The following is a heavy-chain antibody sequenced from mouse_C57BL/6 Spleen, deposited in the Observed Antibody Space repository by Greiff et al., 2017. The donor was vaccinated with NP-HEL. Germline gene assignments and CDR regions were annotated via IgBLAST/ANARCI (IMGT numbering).Heavy chain of an antibody. V-gene: IGHV1-53*01. CDR2: INPSNGGT. CDR1: GYTFTSYW. Sequence: QVQLQQPGTELVKPGASVKLSCKASGYTFTSYWMHWVKQRPGQGLEWIGNINPSNGGTNYNEKFKSKATLTVDKSSRTAYMQLSSLTSEDSAVYYCARSGGLRRDWYFDVWGTGTTVTVSS. CDR3: ARSGGLRRDWYFDV. D-gene: IGHD2-2*01. J-gene: IGHJ1*03.